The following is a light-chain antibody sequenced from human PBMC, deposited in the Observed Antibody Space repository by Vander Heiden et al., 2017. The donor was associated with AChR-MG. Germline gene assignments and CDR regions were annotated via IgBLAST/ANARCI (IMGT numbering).Light chain of an antibody. CDR3: LQRSNWPLT. CDR1: QGVSSY. Sequence: TVLSQSPATLSLSPGERATLTCRASQGVSSYLAWYQQKPGQAPRLLTYDASSRATGIPARFSGSGSGTDFTLTISSLEPEDFAVYYCLQRSNWPLTFGGGTKVEIK. CDR2: DAS. V-gene: IGKV3-11*01. J-gene: IGKJ4*01.